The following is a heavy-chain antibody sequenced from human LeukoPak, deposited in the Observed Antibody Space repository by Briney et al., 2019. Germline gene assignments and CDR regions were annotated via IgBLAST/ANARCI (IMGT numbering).Heavy chain of an antibody. CDR2: ISSSSSYI. CDR1: GFTFSSYS. V-gene: IGHV3-21*01. CDR3: ARVSAQRSAFDI. J-gene: IGHJ3*02. Sequence: GSLRLSCAAPGFTFSSYSMNWVRQAPGKGLEWVSSISSSSSYIYYADSVKGRFTISRDNAKNSLYLQMNSLRAEDTAVYYCARVSAQRSAFDIWGQGTMVTVSS. D-gene: IGHD3-10*01.